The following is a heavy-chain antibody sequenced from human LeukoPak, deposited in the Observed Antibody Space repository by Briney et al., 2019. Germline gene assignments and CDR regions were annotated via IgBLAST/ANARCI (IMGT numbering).Heavy chain of an antibody. CDR3: ASWGVATQWLVLHDAFDI. J-gene: IGHJ3*02. CDR2: ISSSGSYI. D-gene: IGHD6-19*01. CDR1: GFTVSSNY. V-gene: IGHV3-21*01. Sequence: PGGSLRLSCAASGFTVSSNYMSWVRQAPGKGLEWVSSISSSGSYIYYADSVKGRFTISRDNAKNSLYLQMNSLRAEDTAVYYCASWGVATQWLVLHDAFDIWGQGTMVTVSS.